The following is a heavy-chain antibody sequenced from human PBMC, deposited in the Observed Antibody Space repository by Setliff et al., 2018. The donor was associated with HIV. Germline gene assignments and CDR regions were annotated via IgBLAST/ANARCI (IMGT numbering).Heavy chain of an antibody. CDR3: ARQRVDTAMVLWGYYYYYMDV. CDR1: GYSFTNYW. V-gene: IGHV5-51*01. D-gene: IGHD5-18*01. CDR2: IYPGDFVT. Sequence: PGESLKISCQASGYSFTNYWIGWVRQMPGKGLEWIGVIYPGDFVTRYSPSFQGQVTISADKSISTAYLQWSSLKASDTAMYYCARQRVDTAMVLWGYYYYYMDVWGKGTTVTVSS. J-gene: IGHJ6*03.